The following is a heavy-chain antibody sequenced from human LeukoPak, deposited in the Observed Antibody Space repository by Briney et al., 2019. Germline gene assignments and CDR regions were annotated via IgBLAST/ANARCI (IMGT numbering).Heavy chain of an antibody. CDR1: GGSFSGYY. J-gene: IGHJ4*02. Sequence: PSETLSPTCAVYGGSFSGYYWSWIRQPPGKGLEWIGEINHSGSTNYNPSLKSRLTISVDTSKNQFSLKLSSVTAADTAVYYCARCGATRITIFGVVDRAPYYFDYWGQGTLVTVSS. V-gene: IGHV4-34*01. CDR2: INHSGST. D-gene: IGHD3-3*01. CDR3: ARCGATRITIFGVVDRAPYYFDY.